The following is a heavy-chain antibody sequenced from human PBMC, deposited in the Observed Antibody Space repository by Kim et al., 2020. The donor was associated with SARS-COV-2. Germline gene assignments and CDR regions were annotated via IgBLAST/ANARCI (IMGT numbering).Heavy chain of an antibody. CDR2: IGTAGDA. D-gene: IGHD6-13*01. V-gene: IGHV3-13*01. CDR1: GFSFRGYG. CDR3: ARGSAGGWKYSSSWYCLDY. Sequence: GGSLRLSCAASGFSFRGYGMHWVRQATGKGLEWVSGIGTAGDAYYAASVKGRFTISSDNAKNSLYLQMNSLIAGDTAVYYCARGSAGGWKYSSSWYCLDYWGQGTLVTVSS. J-gene: IGHJ4*02.